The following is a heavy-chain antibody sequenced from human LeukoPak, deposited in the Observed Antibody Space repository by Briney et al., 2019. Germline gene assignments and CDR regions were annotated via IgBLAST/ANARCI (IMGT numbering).Heavy chain of an antibody. Sequence: GGSLRLSCAASGFTFSSYAMYWVRRAPGKGLEGVAVISYEGSNKYYADSVKGRFTISRDNSKNTLYVQMNSLRAEDTAVYYCARDRAGSIVPAAIPHLGGMGVWGQGTTVTVSS. CDR1: GFTFSSYA. D-gene: IGHD2-2*02. V-gene: IGHV3-30-3*01. CDR3: ARDRAGSIVPAAIPHLGGMGV. J-gene: IGHJ6*02. CDR2: ISYEGSNK.